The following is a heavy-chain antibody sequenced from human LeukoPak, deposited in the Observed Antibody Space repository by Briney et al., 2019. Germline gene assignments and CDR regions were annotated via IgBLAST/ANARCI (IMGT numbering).Heavy chain of an antibody. CDR2: ISSSSSYI. V-gene: IGHV3-21*01. CDR3: ARDHIAAAGKGGYYYYYYMDV. CDR1: GFTFSSYS. J-gene: IGHJ6*03. Sequence: GGSLRLSCAASGFTFSSYSMNWVRQAPGKGLEWVSSISSSSSYIYYADSVKGRFTISRDNAKNSLYLQMNSLRAEDTAVYYCARDHIAAAGKGGYYYYYYMDVWGKGTTVTVSS. D-gene: IGHD6-13*01.